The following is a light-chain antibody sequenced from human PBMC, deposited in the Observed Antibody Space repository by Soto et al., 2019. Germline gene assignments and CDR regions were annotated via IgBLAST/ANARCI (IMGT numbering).Light chain of an antibody. CDR1: QSISSW. CDR3: QQYNSYSRT. V-gene: IGKV1-5*01. CDR2: DAS. Sequence: DIQMTDSASRLSASVGYRVIITWRASQSISSWLAWYQQKPGKAPKLLIYDASSLESGVPSRFSGSGSGTEFTLTISSLQPDDFATYYCQQYNSYSRTFGQGTKVDIK. J-gene: IGKJ1*01.